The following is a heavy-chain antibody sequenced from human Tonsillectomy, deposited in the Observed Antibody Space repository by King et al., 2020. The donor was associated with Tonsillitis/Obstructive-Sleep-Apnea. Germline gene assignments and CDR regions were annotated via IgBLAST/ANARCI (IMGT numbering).Heavy chain of an antibody. J-gene: IGHJ4*02. CDR1: GFTFSSYE. Sequence: QLVQSGGGLVQPGGSLRLSCAASGFTFSSYEMNWVRQAPGKGLEWVSYISSSGSTIYYADSVKGRFTISRDNAKNSLYLQMNSLRAEDTAVYHCARDLGVQRWADDYGGQGSVVTVSS. CDR2: ISSSGSTI. D-gene: IGHD5-18*01. CDR3: ARDLGVQRWADDY. V-gene: IGHV3-48*03.